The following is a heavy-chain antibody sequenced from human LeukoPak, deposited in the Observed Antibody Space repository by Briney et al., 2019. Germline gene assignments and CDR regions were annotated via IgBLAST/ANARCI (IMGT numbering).Heavy chain of an antibody. Sequence: PSETLSLTCTVSGGSISPSNPYWGWIRQPPGKGLEWIGSIYYSGPTYTYYNPSLKSRVTISIDTSKNQFSLKLSFVTAADTAVYYCARHTMVRGVLTWFDPWGQGTLVTVSS. V-gene: IGHV4-39*01. CDR1: GGSISPSNPY. D-gene: IGHD3-10*01. CDR2: IYYSGPTYT. J-gene: IGHJ5*02. CDR3: ARHTMVRGVLTWFDP.